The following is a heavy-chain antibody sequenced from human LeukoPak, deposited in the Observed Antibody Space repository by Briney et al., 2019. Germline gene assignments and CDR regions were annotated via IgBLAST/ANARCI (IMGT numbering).Heavy chain of an antibody. D-gene: IGHD3-10*01. CDR3: AKGYGFTNWFDP. Sequence: GGSLRLSCAASEFSVGSNYMTWVRQAPGKGLEWVSLIYSGGSTYYADSVKGRFTISRDNPNNTLYLQMSSLRAEDTAVYYCAKGYGFTNWFDPWGQGTRVTVSS. CDR2: IYSGGST. J-gene: IGHJ5*02. V-gene: IGHV3-53*01. CDR1: EFSVGSNY.